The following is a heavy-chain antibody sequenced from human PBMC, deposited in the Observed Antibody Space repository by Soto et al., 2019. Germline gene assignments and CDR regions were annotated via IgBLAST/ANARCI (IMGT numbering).Heavy chain of an antibody. D-gene: IGHD2-2*01. J-gene: IGHJ3*02. CDR2: ISAYNGNT. V-gene: IGHV1-18*01. CDR3: ATPNYHDAFDI. CDR1: GYTLTIYG. Sequence: GSVKVSCKASGYTLTIYGISWVGQSPGQGLEGMGCISAYNGNTNYAQKLQGRVTMTTDTSTSTAYMELRSLRSDDTAVYYCATPNYHDAFDIWGQGTMVTVSS.